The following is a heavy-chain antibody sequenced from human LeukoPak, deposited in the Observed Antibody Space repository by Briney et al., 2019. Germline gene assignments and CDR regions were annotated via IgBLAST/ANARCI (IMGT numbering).Heavy chain of an antibody. CDR3: ARGYPLSTTAAGTYFQH. CDR1: GYTFSGYY. V-gene: IGHV1-2*02. D-gene: IGHD6-13*01. CDR2: INPNSGGT. Sequence: AAVKVSCKASGYTFSGYYMHWLRQPPGQGLEWMGCINPNSGGTNYAQKFQGRVTMTRDTSISTAYMELSRLRSDDTAVYYCARGYPLSTTAAGTYFQHWGQGTLVTVSS. J-gene: IGHJ1*01.